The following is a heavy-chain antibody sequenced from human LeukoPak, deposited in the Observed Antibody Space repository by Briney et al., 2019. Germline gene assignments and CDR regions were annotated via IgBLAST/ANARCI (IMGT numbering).Heavy chain of an antibody. D-gene: IGHD1-26*01. CDR2: MNPNSGNT. V-gene: IGHV1-8*02. CDR3: ARGDGSWFDP. Sequence: ASVKVSCKASGYTFTSYAMNWVRQAPGQGLEWMGWMNPNSGNTGYAQKFQGRVTMTRNTSISTAYMELSSLRSEDTAVYYCARGDGSWFDPWGQGTLVTVSS. J-gene: IGHJ5*02. CDR1: GYTFTSYA.